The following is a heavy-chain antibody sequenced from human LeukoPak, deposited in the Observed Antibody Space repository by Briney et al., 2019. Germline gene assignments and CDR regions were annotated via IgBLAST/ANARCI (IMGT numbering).Heavy chain of an antibody. Sequence: GASVKVSCKASGYTFTSYDINWVRQATGQGLEWMGWMNPNSGNTGYAQKFQGRVTMTRNTSISTAYMELSSLRSEDTAVYYCASGLDYSNYPTRGWCWGQGTLVTVSS. CDR3: ASGLDYSNYPTRGWC. V-gene: IGHV1-8*01. J-gene: IGHJ4*02. D-gene: IGHD4-11*01. CDR1: GYTFTSYD. CDR2: MNPNSGNT.